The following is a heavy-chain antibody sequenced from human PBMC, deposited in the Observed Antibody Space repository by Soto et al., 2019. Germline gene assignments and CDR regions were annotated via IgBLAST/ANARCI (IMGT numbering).Heavy chain of an antibody. CDR2: INHSGST. J-gene: IGHJ6*02. CDR3: ARPLYKYGPMDV. V-gene: IGHV4-34*01. D-gene: IGHD3-16*01. CDR1: GGSFSGYY. Sequence: KSSETLSLTCAVYGGSFSGYYWTWIRQPPGTGLEWIGEINHSGSTNYNPSLKSRVTISVDTSKNQFSLKLSSVTAADTAVYYCARPLYKYGPMDVWGQGTTVTVSS.